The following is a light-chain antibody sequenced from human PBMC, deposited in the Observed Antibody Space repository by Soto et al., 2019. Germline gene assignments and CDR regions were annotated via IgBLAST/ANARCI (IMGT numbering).Light chain of an antibody. CDR2: EDT. CDR1: TLGSKF. CDR3: QAWDIGTVV. J-gene: IGLJ2*01. Sequence: SYELTQPPSVSVSPGQTANITCSGNTLGSKFVFGYQQKAGQSPMVVVYEDTKRPSGILDRFSDSNSGNTATLTISGTQAMYEADFYWQAWDIGTVVFGGWTKLTVL. V-gene: IGLV3-1*01.